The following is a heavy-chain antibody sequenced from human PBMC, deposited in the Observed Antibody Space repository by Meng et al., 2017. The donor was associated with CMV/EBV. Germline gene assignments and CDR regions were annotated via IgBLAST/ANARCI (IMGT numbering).Heavy chain of an antibody. CDR1: GYTFTGYY. J-gene: IGHJ4*02. CDR2: INPNSGGT. D-gene: IGHD2-2*02. Sequence: ASVKVSCKASGYTFTGYYMHWVRQAPGQGLEWMGWINPNSGGTNYAQKFQGRVTMTRDTSISTAYMELSRLRSDDTAVYYCARYCTNTGCYIYDYWGQGTLVTVSS. V-gene: IGHV1-2*02. CDR3: ARYCTNTGCYIYDY.